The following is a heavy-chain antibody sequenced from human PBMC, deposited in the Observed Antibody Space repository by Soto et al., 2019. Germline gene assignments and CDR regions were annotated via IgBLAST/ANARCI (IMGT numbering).Heavy chain of an antibody. CDR3: ARGHMTTVTTGFWFDP. Sequence: PSETLSLTCAVYGGSFSGYYWSWIRQPPGKGLEWIGEINHSGSTNYNPSLKSRVTISVDTSKNQFSLKLSSVTAADTAVYYCARGHMTTVTTGFWFDPWGQGTLVTV. J-gene: IGHJ5*02. V-gene: IGHV4-34*01. CDR1: GGSFSGYY. CDR2: INHSGST. D-gene: IGHD4-4*01.